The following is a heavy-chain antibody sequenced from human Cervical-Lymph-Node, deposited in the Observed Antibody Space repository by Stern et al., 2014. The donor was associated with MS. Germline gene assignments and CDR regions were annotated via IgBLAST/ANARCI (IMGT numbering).Heavy chain of an antibody. CDR2: ISYDGSNK. V-gene: IGHV3-30*18. CDR3: AKDQTGTPWS. CDR1: GFTFSSYG. D-gene: IGHD1-1*01. J-gene: IGHJ5*02. Sequence: VQLVESGRGVVQPGRSLRLSCAASGFTFSSYGMHWVRQAPGKGLEWVAVISYDGSNKYYADSVKGRFTISRDNSKNTLYLQMNSLRAEDTAVYYCAKDQTGTPWSWGRGTLVTVSS.